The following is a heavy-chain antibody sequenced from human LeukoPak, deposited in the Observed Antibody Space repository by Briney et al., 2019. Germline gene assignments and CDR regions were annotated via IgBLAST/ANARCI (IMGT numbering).Heavy chain of an antibody. CDR2: IWYDGSNK. CDR3: ARNNKDYGDYYYMDV. V-gene: IGHV3-33*01. D-gene: IGHD4-17*01. J-gene: IGHJ6*03. Sequence: PGGSLRLSCAASGFTFSSYGMHWVRQAPGKGLEWVAVIWYDGSNKYYADSVKGRFTISRDNSKNTLYLQMNSLRAEDTAVYYCARNNKDYGDYYYMDVWGKGTTVTVSS. CDR1: GFTFSSYG.